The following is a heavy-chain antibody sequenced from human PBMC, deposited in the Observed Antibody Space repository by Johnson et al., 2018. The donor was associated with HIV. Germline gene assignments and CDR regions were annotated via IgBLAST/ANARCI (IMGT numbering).Heavy chain of an antibody. CDR3: ARNADWGTGGDAFDI. Sequence: MQLVESGGGLVKPGGSLRLSCAASGFTVSSNYMSWVRQAPGKGLEWVSVLFSDGTTYYADSVKGRFTISRDNSKNTLYLQMSSLRADDTAVYYCARNADWGTGGDAFDIWGQGTRVTVSS. CDR2: LFSDGTT. CDR1: GFTVSSNY. J-gene: IGHJ3*02. V-gene: IGHV3-66*01. D-gene: IGHD7-27*01.